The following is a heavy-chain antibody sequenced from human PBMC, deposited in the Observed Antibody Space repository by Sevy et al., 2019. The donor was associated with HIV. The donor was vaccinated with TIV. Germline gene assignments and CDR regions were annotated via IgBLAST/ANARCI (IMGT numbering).Heavy chain of an antibody. CDR3: ARDSEYSSSSWFLDY. Sequence: GGSLRLSCAASGFTFSSYWMSWVRQAPGKGLEWVANIKQDGSEKYYVDTVKGRFTISRDNAKNSLYLQMNSLRAEDTAVYYCARDSEYSSSSWFLDYWGQGTLVTVSS. D-gene: IGHD6-6*01. V-gene: IGHV3-7*03. CDR2: IKQDGSEK. CDR1: GFTFSSYW. J-gene: IGHJ4*02.